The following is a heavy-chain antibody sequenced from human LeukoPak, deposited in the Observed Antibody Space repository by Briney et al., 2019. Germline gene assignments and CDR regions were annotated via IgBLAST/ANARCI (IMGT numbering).Heavy chain of an antibody. CDR3: ARDYRYAFDN. V-gene: IGHV3-48*01. J-gene: IGHJ4*02. D-gene: IGHD1-1*01. Sequence: HAGGSLRLSCAASGLTFSDYSMNWVRQAPGKGLEWISYIGIDSGNTNYADSVKGRFTISGDKAKNSLYLQMNSLRVEDTAVYYCARDYRYAFDNWGQGTLVTVSS. CDR1: GLTFSDYS. CDR2: IGIDSGNT.